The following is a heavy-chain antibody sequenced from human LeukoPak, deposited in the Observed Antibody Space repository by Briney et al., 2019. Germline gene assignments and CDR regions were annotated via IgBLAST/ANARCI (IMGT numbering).Heavy chain of an antibody. Sequence: SETLSLTCTVSGGSISSYYWSWIRQPPGKGLEWIGYIYYSGSTNYNPSLKSRVTISVDTSKNQFSLKLSSVTAADTAVYYCARVTDDAFDIWGQGTMVTVSS. J-gene: IGHJ3*02. CDR3: ARVTDDAFDI. V-gene: IGHV4-59*01. CDR2: IYYSGST. CDR1: GGSISSYY.